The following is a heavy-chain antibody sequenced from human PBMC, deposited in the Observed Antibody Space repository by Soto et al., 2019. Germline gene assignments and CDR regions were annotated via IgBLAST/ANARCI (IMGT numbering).Heavy chain of an antibody. Sequence: PGGSLRLSCSASGFTFSSYAMSWVRQAPGKGLEWVSGISGSGGATYYADSVKGRFTVSRDNSKNTLYLQMSSLRAADTAVYYCARHGLVTFGGVIASYYFDYWGQGTLVTVSS. J-gene: IGHJ4*02. CDR2: ISGSGGAT. V-gene: IGHV3-23*01. D-gene: IGHD3-16*02. CDR1: GFTFSSYA. CDR3: ARHGLVTFGGVIASYYFDY.